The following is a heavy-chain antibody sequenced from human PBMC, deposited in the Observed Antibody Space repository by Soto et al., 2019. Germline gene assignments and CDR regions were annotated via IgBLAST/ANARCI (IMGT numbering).Heavy chain of an antibody. J-gene: IGHJ4*02. V-gene: IGHV3-7*03. CDR1: GFMFRNYW. Sequence: EVQLVESGGGLVQPGGSLRLSCAASGFMFRNYWMSWVRQAPGKGLEWVLSIKHDGSETYSVDSVRGRFTSSRDNAENSVDLQMHSLRADDTAVYFCAKGYGYYFDSWGQGTQVTVSS. CDR2: IKHDGSET. D-gene: IGHD5-18*01. CDR3: AKGYGYYFDS.